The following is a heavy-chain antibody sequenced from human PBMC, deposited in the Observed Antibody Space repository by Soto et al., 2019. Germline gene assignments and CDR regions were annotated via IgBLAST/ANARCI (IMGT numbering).Heavy chain of an antibody. V-gene: IGHV1-18*01. CDR1: GYTFTSYG. CDR2: ISAYNGNT. Sequence: ASVKVSCKASGYTFTSYGISWVRQAPGQGLEWMGWISAYNGNTNYAQKLQGRVTMTTDTSTSTAYMELRSLRSDDTAVYYCARNGITIFGVVIPTFDYWGQVTLVTVSS. J-gene: IGHJ4*02. CDR3: ARNGITIFGVVIPTFDY. D-gene: IGHD3-3*01.